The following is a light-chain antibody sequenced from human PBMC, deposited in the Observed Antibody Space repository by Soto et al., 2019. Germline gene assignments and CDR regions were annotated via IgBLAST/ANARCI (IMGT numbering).Light chain of an antibody. J-gene: IGKJ1*01. CDR2: AS. V-gene: IGKV3-20*01. CDR1: QSVSDSY. CDR3: QHYGTSPRT. Sequence: EIVLTQSPGTLSLSPGERATLSCRASQSVSDSYLAWYQQKPGQAPRLLIYASSRATGIPDRFSGSGSGTDFTLSISRLEPEDFAVYYCQHYGTSPRTFGQGTKVEIK.